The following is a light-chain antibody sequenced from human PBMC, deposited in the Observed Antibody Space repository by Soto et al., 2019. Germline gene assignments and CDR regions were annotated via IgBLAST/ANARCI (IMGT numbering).Light chain of an antibody. CDR3: QQYNNWYT. CDR1: QSVSSN. CDR2: DAP. Sequence: EIVMTQSPATLSVSPGERATLSCRASQSVSSNLAWYQQKCGQAPRLLIYDAPTRATGIPARFSGSGSGTESTLSISSLQSEYFAVYYCQQYNNWYTFGQGTKLEIK. J-gene: IGKJ2*01. V-gene: IGKV3D-15*01.